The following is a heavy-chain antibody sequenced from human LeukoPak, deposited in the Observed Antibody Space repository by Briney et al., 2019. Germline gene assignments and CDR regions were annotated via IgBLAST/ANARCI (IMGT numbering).Heavy chain of an antibody. Sequence: ASVKVSCKASGYTLTSYAMHWVRQAPGQRLEWMGWINAGNGNTKYSQKFQGRVTITRDTSASTAYMELSSLRSEDTAVYYCARGGYSSGWQDFDYWGQGTLVTVSS. D-gene: IGHD6-19*01. CDR3: ARGGYSSGWQDFDY. V-gene: IGHV1-3*01. CDR1: GYTLTSYA. J-gene: IGHJ4*02. CDR2: INAGNGNT.